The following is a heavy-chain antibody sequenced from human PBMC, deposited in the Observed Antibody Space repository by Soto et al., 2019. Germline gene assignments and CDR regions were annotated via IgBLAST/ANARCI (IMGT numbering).Heavy chain of an antibody. Sequence: PVESMRLSCAASGFTFSSYAMSWVRQAPGKGLEWVSAISGSGGSTYYADSVKGRFTISRDNPKNTLYLQMNSLRAEDTAVYYCAKDTGEGYGLFDYWGQGTLVTVSS. CDR1: GFTFSSYA. CDR3: AKDTGEGYGLFDY. CDR2: ISGSGGST. V-gene: IGHV3-23*01. D-gene: IGHD3-10*01. J-gene: IGHJ4*02.